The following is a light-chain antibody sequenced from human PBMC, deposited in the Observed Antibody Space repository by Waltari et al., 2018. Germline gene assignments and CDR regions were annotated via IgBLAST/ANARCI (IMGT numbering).Light chain of an antibody. J-gene: IGKJ2*01. V-gene: IGKV4-1*01. CDR1: QSVLYSSNNKNY. CDR3: QQYYSTPPT. Sequence: DIVMTQSPDSLAVSLCERATINCKSSQSVLYSSNNKNYLAWYQQKPGQPPKLLIYWASTRESGVPDRFSGSGSGTDFTLTISSLQAEDVAVYYCQQYYSTPPTFGQGTKLEIK. CDR2: WAS.